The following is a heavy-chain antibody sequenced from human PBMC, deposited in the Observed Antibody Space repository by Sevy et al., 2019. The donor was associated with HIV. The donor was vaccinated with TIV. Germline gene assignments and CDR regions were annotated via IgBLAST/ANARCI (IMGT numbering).Heavy chain of an antibody. Sequence: GGSLRLSCAASGFTFNSYWMSWVRQAPGKGLEWVANIKQDGSEKYYVYSVKGRFTISRVNSQNSLFLQMNTLRAEDTAVYYCAREGSPYDTYYYYYGMDVWGQGTTVTVSS. V-gene: IGHV3-7*01. J-gene: IGHJ6*02. CDR2: IKQDGSEK. CDR3: AREGSPYDTYYYYYGMDV. D-gene: IGHD5-12*01. CDR1: GFTFNSYW.